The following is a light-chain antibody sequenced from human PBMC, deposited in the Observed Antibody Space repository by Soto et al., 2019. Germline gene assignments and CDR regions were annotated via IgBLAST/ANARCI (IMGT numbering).Light chain of an antibody. V-gene: IGKV3-11*01. CDR3: QQRSNWPQIT. J-gene: IGKJ5*01. CDR1: QSVSSY. CDR2: DAS. Sequence: EIVLTQSPATLSLSPGERATLSCRASQSVSSYLAWYQQKPGQAPRLLIYDASNRATGIPARFSGSGSGTDFTLTISSLDPEDFAVYYCQQRSNWPQITVGQGTRLEIK.